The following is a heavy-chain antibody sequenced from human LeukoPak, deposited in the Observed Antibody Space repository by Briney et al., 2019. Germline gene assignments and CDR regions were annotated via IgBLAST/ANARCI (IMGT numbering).Heavy chain of an antibody. CDR1: GFTFSDYY. J-gene: IGHJ3*02. Sequence: PGRSLRLSCAASGFTFSDYYMSWFRQAPGRGLEWVSYISGSGTYTNYADSVKGRFTISRDNAKNSLYLQMNSLRAEDTAVYYCARTDNSGYSGYDAFDIWGQGTMVTVSS. D-gene: IGHD5-12*01. CDR3: ARTDNSGYSGYDAFDI. V-gene: IGHV3-11*06. CDR2: ISGSGTYT.